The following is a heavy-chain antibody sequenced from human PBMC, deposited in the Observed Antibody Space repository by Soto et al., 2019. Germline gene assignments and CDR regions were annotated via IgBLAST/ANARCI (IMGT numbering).Heavy chain of an antibody. J-gene: IGHJ4*02. CDR3: AKDFGQWPTLALAN. V-gene: IGHV3-23*01. D-gene: IGHD6-19*01. CDR1: GXTVSKNA. CDR2: ITGSGGST. Sequence: GSLRLSCAASGXTVSKNAVSWVRQAPGKGLEWVSGITGSGGSTYCADSVKGRFTISRDNSGDTVFLHMNSLRAQDTAVYYCAKDFGQWPTLALANWGQGTLATVSS.